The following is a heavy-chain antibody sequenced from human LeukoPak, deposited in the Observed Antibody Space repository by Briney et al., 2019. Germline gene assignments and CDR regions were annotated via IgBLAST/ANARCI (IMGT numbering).Heavy chain of an antibody. CDR2: IYSGGST. CDR1: GFSFSSHW. CDR3: AVSWSVFDY. J-gene: IGHJ4*02. Sequence: GGSLRLSCAASGFSFSSHWVHWVRQAPGKGLEWVSVIYSGGSTYYADSVKGRFTISRDNSKNTLYLQMNSLRAEDTAVYYCAVSWSVFDYWGQGTLVTVSS. D-gene: IGHD6-13*01. V-gene: IGHV3-66*01.